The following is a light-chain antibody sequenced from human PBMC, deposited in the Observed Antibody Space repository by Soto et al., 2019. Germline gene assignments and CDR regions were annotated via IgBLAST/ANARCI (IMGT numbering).Light chain of an antibody. CDR1: QGISNY. Sequence: DIQMTQSPSSLSASVGNRVTITCRASQGISNYLAWYQQKPGKVPKLMIYAASTLQSGVPSRFSGSGSGTDFTLTITSLHPEDVATYYCQKYSSARWTFGQGTKVEI. CDR2: AAS. J-gene: IGKJ1*01. CDR3: QKYSSARWT. V-gene: IGKV1-27*01.